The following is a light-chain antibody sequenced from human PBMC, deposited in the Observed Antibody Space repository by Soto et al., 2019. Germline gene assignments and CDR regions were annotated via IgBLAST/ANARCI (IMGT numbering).Light chain of an antibody. CDR1: QSVSNSY. Sequence: EIVLTQSPGTLSLSPGDRATLSCRASQSVSNSYLAWYQQKPGQAPRLLIYGASTRATAIPDRFSGRGSGTDITLTISRLEPEDFAVYYCQQYGGSPPSWTFGQGTKVEIK. J-gene: IGKJ1*01. CDR3: QQYGGSPPSWT. CDR2: GAS. V-gene: IGKV3-20*01.